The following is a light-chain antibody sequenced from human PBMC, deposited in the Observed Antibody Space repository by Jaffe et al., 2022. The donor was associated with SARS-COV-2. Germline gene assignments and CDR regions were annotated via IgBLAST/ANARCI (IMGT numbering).Light chain of an antibody. CDR1: STDVGSYYF. CDR2: EVD. CDR3: GSYSFNKTLSHLL. J-gene: IGLJ2*01. Sequence: QSALTQPASVSGSPGQSITISCTGTSTDVGSYYFVSWFQHHPGKAPKLILYEVDKRPSGVSNRFSGSKSGSTASLTISGLQAEDEADYHCGSYSFNKTLSHLLFGGGTKVTVL. V-gene: IGLV2-23*02.